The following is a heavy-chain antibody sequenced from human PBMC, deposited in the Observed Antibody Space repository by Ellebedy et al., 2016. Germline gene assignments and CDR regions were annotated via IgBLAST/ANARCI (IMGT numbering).Heavy chain of an antibody. CDR2: IRPDGGEM. V-gene: IGHV3-7*01. CDR3: SKSFDS. Sequence: GESLKISXEGSGFAFGNFWMNWVRQAPGKGLEWVANIRPDGGEMNYLDSVRGRFTISRDNAKNSLFLQMDSLRAEDTALYYCSKSFDSWGQGTLVTVSS. J-gene: IGHJ4*02. CDR1: GFAFGNFW.